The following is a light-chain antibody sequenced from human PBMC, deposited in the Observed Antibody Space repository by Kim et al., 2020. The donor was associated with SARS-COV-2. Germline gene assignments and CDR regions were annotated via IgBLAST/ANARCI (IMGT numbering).Light chain of an antibody. Sequence: SVFPGESATLSCRASQNIWTSVAWYQQRGGQAPRLLIVDASTRTNGAPARFSGSGSGTEFTLTITSLQPEDSAVYYCQRSRNWPPTFGQGTKLEI. CDR1: QNIWTS. J-gene: IGKJ2*01. V-gene: IGKV3-15*01. CDR2: DAS. CDR3: QRSRNWPPT.